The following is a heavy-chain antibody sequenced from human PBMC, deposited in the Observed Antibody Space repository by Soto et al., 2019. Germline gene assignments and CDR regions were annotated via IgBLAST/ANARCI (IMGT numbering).Heavy chain of an antibody. V-gene: IGHV1-69*12. CDR1: GGTFSSYA. CDR3: ARGGRGSSWYDDYYYGMDV. J-gene: IGHJ6*02. Sequence: QVQLVQSGAEVKKPGSSVKVSCKASGGTFSSYAISWVRQAPGQGLEWMGGIIPIFGTANYAQKFQGRVTITADESTSTAYMELSSLRSEDTAVYYCARGGRGSSWYDDYYYGMDVWGQGTTVTVSS. CDR2: IIPIFGTA. D-gene: IGHD6-13*01.